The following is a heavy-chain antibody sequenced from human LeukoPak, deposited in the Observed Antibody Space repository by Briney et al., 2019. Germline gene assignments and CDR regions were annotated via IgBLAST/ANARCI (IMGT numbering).Heavy chain of an antibody. D-gene: IGHD3-22*01. Sequence: ASVKVSCKSSGYTFTRYGIHWVRQAPGQGLEWMGWICANNGSTNYVQKLQGRVTMTTDTSTSTAYTELRSLRSEDTAVYSCARGGYYYSSGYYQDGGDYWGQGTLVTVSS. J-gene: IGHJ4*02. V-gene: IGHV1-18*01. CDR2: ICANNGST. CDR3: ARGGYYYSSGYYQDGGDY. CDR1: GYTFTRYG.